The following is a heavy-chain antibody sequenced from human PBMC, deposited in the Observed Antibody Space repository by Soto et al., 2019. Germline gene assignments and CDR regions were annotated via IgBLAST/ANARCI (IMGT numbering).Heavy chain of an antibody. J-gene: IGHJ3*02. D-gene: IGHD3-9*01. CDR2: ISAYNGNT. Sequence: QVQLVQSGAEVKKPGASVKVSCKASGYTFTSYGISWVRQAPGQGLEWMGWISAYNGNTNYAQKLKGRVNMTPVTPTTXAYMELRSLRSDDTAVYYCARDPNWMTGTDDAFDIWGQGTMVTVSS. CDR3: ARDPNWMTGTDDAFDI. V-gene: IGHV1-18*01. CDR1: GYTFTSYG.